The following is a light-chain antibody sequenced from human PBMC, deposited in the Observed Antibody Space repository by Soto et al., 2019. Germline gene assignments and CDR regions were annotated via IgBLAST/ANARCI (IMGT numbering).Light chain of an antibody. J-gene: IGKJ1*01. Sequence: EIVLTQSPGTLSLSPGERATLSCRASQSVSSSYLAWYQQKPGQAPRLLMYSASSRATGIPDRFSGSGSGTDLTLTISRLEPEDFAVYHCQQDGSSPGTFGQGTKVEIK. V-gene: IGKV3-20*01. CDR2: SAS. CDR1: QSVSSSY. CDR3: QQDGSSPGT.